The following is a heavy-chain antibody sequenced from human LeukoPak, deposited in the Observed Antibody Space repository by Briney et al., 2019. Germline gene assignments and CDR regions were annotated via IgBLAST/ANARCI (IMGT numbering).Heavy chain of an antibody. CDR1: GGSISSSSYY. Sequence: SETLSLACNVSGGSISSSSYYWGWIRQPPGKGLEWIGYIYYSGSTNYNPSLKSRVTISVDTSKNQFSLKLSSVTAADTAVYYCARGSYSSSWSNYYYYMDVWGKGTTVTVSS. D-gene: IGHD6-13*01. J-gene: IGHJ6*03. V-gene: IGHV4-61*05. CDR3: ARGSYSSSWSNYYYYMDV. CDR2: IYYSGST.